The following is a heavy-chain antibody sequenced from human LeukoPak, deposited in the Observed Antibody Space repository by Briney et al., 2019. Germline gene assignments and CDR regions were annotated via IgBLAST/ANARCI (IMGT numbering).Heavy chain of an antibody. CDR1: GFTFSTYG. V-gene: IGHV3-30*02. Sequence: GGSLRLSCVASGFTFSTYGMHWVRQAPGRGLDWVAFIWYDGTNKYYADSVKGRFIISRDNSKNTLYLQMNSLRAEDTAVYYCAKDTPKWLTFDYWGQGTLVTVSS. CDR2: IWYDGTNK. J-gene: IGHJ4*02. D-gene: IGHD5-24*01. CDR3: AKDTPKWLTFDY.